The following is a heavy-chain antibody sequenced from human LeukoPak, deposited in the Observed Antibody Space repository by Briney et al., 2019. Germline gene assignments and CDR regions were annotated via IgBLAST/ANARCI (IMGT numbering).Heavy chain of an antibody. V-gene: IGHV3-23*01. CDR3: AKDLSRAVAADWFDP. Sequence: GGSLRLSCAASGFTFSNYDMSWVRQVPGQGLELVSSISDSGGSTYYADSVKGRFTISRDNSKNTLYLQMTNLRAADTAVYYCAKDLSRAVAADWFDPWDQGSLVTVSS. D-gene: IGHD6-19*01. CDR1: GFTFSNYD. CDR2: ISDSGGST. J-gene: IGHJ5*02.